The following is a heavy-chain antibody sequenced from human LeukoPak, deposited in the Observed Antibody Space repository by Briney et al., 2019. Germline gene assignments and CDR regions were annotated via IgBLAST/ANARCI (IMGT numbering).Heavy chain of an antibody. J-gene: IGHJ4*02. CDR1: GFTFNSYA. Sequence: PGGSLRLSCAASGFTFNSYAMSWVRQAPGKGLEWVSNISGSGGSTYYADSVKGRFTISSDNAKKSLYLQVNSLRAEDTAVYYCARAAPTRTLIGSGADYWGQGTLVTVSS. V-gene: IGHV3-23*01. CDR2: ISGSGGST. D-gene: IGHD3-22*01. CDR3: ARAAPTRTLIGSGADY.